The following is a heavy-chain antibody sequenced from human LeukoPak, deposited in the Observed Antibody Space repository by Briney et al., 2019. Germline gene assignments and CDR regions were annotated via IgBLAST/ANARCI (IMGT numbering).Heavy chain of an antibody. D-gene: IGHD3-10*01. CDR3: ARDYEPDYYGSGFSYYFDY. CDR1: GFTFSSYA. Sequence: GGSLRLSCAASGFTFSSYAMHWVRQAPGKGQEWVAVISYDGSNKYYADSVKGRFTISRDNSKNTLYLQMNSLRAEDTAVYYCARDYEPDYYGSGFSYYFDYWGQGTLVTVSS. V-gene: IGHV3-30*04. CDR2: ISYDGSNK. J-gene: IGHJ4*02.